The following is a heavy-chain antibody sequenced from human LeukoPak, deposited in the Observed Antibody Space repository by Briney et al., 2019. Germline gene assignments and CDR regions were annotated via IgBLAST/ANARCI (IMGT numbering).Heavy chain of an antibody. D-gene: IGHD3-22*01. CDR1: GFTFSDYY. J-gene: IGHJ4*02. V-gene: IGHV3-11*01. CDR2: ISSSGSTI. Sequence: PGGSLSLSCAASGFTFSDYYMSWIRQAPGKGLEWVSYISSSGSTIYYADSVKGRFTISRDNAKNSLYLQMNSLRAEDTAVYYCARGYYYDSSGYYPIDYWGQGTLVTVSS. CDR3: ARGYYYDSSGYYPIDY.